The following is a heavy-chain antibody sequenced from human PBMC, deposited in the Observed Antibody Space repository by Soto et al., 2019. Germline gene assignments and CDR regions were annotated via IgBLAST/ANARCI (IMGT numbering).Heavy chain of an antibody. J-gene: IGHJ4*02. V-gene: IGHV1-18*01. CDR2: ISAYNGNT. CDR3: ARDTRYCISTSCYFPIGY. D-gene: IGHD2-2*01. CDR1: GYTFTSYG. Sequence: QVQLVQSGAEVKKPGASVKVSCKASGYTFTSYGISWVRQAPGQGLEWMGWISAYNGNTNYAQKLQGRVTMNTDTSTSTAYMELRSLRSDDTAVYYCARDTRYCISTSCYFPIGYWGQGTLVTVSS.